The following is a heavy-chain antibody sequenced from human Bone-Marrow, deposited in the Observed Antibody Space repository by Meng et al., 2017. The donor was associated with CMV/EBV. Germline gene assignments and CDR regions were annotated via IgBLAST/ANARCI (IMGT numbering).Heavy chain of an antibody. CDR3: AREDPMTTVTHSP. Sequence: GESLKISCKASGYTFTSYYMHWVRQAPGQGLEWMGIINPSGGSTSYAQKFQGRVTITADKSTSTAYMELSSLRSEDTAVYYCAREDPMTTVTHSPWGQGTLVTVSS. D-gene: IGHD4-17*01. V-gene: IGHV1-46*01. CDR1: GYTFTSYY. J-gene: IGHJ5*02. CDR2: INPSGGST.